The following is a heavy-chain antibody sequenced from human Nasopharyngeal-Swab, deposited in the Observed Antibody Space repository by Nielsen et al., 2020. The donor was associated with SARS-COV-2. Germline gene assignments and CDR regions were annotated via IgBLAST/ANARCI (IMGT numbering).Heavy chain of an antibody. J-gene: IGHJ4*02. CDR3: ARDGSYSSGYFDY. CDR2: IYRGGST. Sequence: WIRQPPGKGLEWVSVIYRGGSTYYADSVKGRFTISRDNSKKTLYLQMNSLRAEDTAVYYCARDGSYSSGYFDYWSQGTLVTVSS. D-gene: IGHD6-19*01. V-gene: IGHV3-53*01.